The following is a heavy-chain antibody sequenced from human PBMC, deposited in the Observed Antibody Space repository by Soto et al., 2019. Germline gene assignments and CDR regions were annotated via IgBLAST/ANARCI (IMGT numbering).Heavy chain of an antibody. CDR1: GDSVSSNSAA. J-gene: IGHJ6*02. CDR2: TYYRSKWYN. V-gene: IGHV6-1*01. Sequence: PSETLSLTCAISGDSVSSNSAAWNWIRQSPSRGLEWLGRTYYRSKWYNDYAVSVKSRITINPDTSKDQFSLQLNSVTPEDTAVYYCARESGYSGYDPKFWAQDTYYYYYGMDVWGQGTTVTVSS. CDR3: ARESGYSGYDPKFWAQDTYYYYYGMDV. D-gene: IGHD5-12*01.